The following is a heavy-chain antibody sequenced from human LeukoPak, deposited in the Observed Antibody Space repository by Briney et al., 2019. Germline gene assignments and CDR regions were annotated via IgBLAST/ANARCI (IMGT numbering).Heavy chain of an antibody. V-gene: IGHV4-31*03. CDR1: GASIASAAYY. Sequence: SETLSLTCSVSGASIASAAYYWNWIRQHPGKGLEWIGYIYYNGSTYHNPSLKSRLIISVDTSKNQISLILSSVTAADTATYYCARTLQEYYYGSGGPPYHLDHWGQGTLVTVSS. CDR2: IYYNGST. CDR3: ARTLQEYYYGSGGPPYHLDH. J-gene: IGHJ4*02. D-gene: IGHD3-10*01.